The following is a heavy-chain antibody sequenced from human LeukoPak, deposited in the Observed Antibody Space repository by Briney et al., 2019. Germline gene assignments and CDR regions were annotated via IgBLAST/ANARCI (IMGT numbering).Heavy chain of an antibody. CDR3: ARDLGSKRGYSYGYRGVFDY. Sequence: SQTLSLTCTVSGGSISSGDYYWSWFRQPPGKGLEWIGYIYYSGSTYYNPSLKSRVTISVDTSKNQFSLKLSSVTAADTAVYYCARDLGSKRGYSYGYRGVFDYWGQGTLVTVSS. D-gene: IGHD5-18*01. J-gene: IGHJ4*02. CDR1: GGSISSGDYY. CDR2: IYYSGST. V-gene: IGHV4-30-4*01.